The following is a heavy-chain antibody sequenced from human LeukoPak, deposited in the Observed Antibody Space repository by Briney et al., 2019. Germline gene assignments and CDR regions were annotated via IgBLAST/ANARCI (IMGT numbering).Heavy chain of an antibody. V-gene: IGHV3-23*01. CDR2: ISGSGGSS. CDR1: GFTFSSYA. CDR3: AAIPYNWNYGDY. Sequence: GGSLRLSCAASGFTFSSYAMSWARQAPGKGLEWVSTISGSGGSSYYADSVKGRFTISRDNSKNTLYLQMNSLRAEDTAVYYCAAIPYNWNYGDYWGQGTLVTVSS. J-gene: IGHJ4*02. D-gene: IGHD1-20*01.